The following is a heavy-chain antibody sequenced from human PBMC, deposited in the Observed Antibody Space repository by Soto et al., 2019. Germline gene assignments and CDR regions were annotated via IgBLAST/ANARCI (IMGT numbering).Heavy chain of an antibody. CDR1: GFTFSSHG. D-gene: IGHD1-26*01. CDR3: ARDRGGSVPDY. Sequence: QVQLVESGGGVVQPGRSLRLSCAASGFTFSSHGMHWVRQAPGKGLEWVAAIWYDGSNKFYADSVKGRFTISRDQFENTLYLQMNSLRAEDTAVYYCARDRGGSVPDYWGQGTLVTVSS. J-gene: IGHJ4*02. V-gene: IGHV3-33*01. CDR2: IWYDGSNK.